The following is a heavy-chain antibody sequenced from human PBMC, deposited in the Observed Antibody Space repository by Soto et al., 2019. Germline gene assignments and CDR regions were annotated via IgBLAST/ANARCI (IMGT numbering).Heavy chain of an antibody. CDR3: AKGFDYGDTKHIDH. J-gene: IGHJ4*02. V-gene: IGHV3-23*01. D-gene: IGHD4-17*01. CDR1: GFGFSTHA. Sequence: PGGSLGLSCAASGFGFSTHALSWVRQAPGKGLEWLSSITNTGITTHYADSVKGRFTISRENSRNTLHLQMNNLRVDGTAVYYCAKGFDYGDTKHIDHWGQGTLVTVSS. CDR2: ITNTGITT.